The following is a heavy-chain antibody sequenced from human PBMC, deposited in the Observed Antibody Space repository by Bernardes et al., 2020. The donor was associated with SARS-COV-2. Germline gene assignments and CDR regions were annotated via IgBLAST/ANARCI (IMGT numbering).Heavy chain of an antibody. D-gene: IGHD4-17*01. CDR3: ARVYGDYVKYYYYGMDV. CDR2: INHSGST. J-gene: IGHJ6*02. V-gene: IGHV4-34*01. CDR1: GGSFSGYY. Sequence: SETLSLTCAVYGGSFSGYYWSWIRKRPGKGLEWIGEINHSGSTNYNPSLKSRVTISVDTSKNQFSLKLSSVTAADTAVYYCARVYGDYVKYYYYGMDVWGQGTTVTVSS.